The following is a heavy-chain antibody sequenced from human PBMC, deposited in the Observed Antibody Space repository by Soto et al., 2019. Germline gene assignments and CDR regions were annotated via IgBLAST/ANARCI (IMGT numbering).Heavy chain of an antibody. D-gene: IGHD6-13*01. CDR2: MNPNTGST. CDR1: GYTFNTYD. Sequence: QVQLVQSGAEVKKPGASVKVSCKASGYTFNTYDIEWVRLATGQGLEWMGSMNPNTGSTDYAQKFQGRVTMTMTTSICTAYLELSSLRSDDTAIYYCARTMGGIAAAGSDFWGQGTLVTVSA. J-gene: IGHJ4*02. CDR3: ARTMGGIAAAGSDF. V-gene: IGHV1-8*01.